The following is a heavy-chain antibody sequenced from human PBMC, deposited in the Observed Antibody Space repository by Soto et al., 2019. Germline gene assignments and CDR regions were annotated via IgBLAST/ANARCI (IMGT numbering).Heavy chain of an antibody. CDR3: AKESVVWSPDY. CDR1: GFTSSNYW. V-gene: IGHV3-7*01. Sequence: EVQLVESGGGLVQPGGSLRLSCAASGFTSSNYWMSWVRQAPGKGLEWVANIKRDGSETHYADSVKGRFTISRDNAKKSLYLQMISLRVEDTAIYYCAKESVVWSPDYWGQGTLVTVSS. J-gene: IGHJ4*02. CDR2: IKRDGSET. D-gene: IGHD2-8*02.